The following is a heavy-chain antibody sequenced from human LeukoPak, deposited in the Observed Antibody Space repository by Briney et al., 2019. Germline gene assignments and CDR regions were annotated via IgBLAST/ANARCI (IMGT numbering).Heavy chain of an antibody. CDR2: ISSSSSYI. D-gene: IGHD6-13*01. CDR3: AREVAVGIGAYNY. J-gene: IGHJ4*02. V-gene: IGHV3-21*01. CDR1: GFTFSSYS. Sequence: GGSLRLSCAASGFTFSSYSMTWVRQAPGKGLEWVSSISSSSSYIYYADSVKGRFTISRDNAKNSLYLQVNSLRAEDTAVYYCAREVAVGIGAYNYWGQGTLVTVSS.